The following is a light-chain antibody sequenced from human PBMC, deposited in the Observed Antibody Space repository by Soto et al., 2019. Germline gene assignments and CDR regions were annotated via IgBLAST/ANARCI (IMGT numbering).Light chain of an antibody. CDR2: GSS. CDR3: QSYNSSLIRYV. Sequence: QSVLTQPPSVSGAPGQRITISCTGTSSNIGAGYDVKWYQQLPGTAPKVLIYGSSNRPSGVPDRFSASKSVTSASLAIAGLQADDAADYYCQSYNSSLIRYVFGTGTKFTVL. V-gene: IGLV1-40*01. CDR1: SSNIGAGYD. J-gene: IGLJ1*01.